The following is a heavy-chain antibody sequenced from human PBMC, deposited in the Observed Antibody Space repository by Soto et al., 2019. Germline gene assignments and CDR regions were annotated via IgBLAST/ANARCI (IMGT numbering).Heavy chain of an antibody. CDR2: INHSGST. V-gene: IGHV4-34*01. CDR3: ARGLDSSGYSDDY. Sequence: PSETLYLTCAVYGGSFSGYYWSWIRQPPGKGLEWIGEINHSGSTNYNPSLKSRVTISVDTSKNQFSLKLSSVTAADTAVYYCARGLDSSGYSDDYWGQGTLVTVSS. J-gene: IGHJ4*02. D-gene: IGHD3-22*01. CDR1: GGSFSGYY.